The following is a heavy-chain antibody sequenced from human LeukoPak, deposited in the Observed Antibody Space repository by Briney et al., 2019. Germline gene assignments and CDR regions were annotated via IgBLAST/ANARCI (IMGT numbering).Heavy chain of an antibody. Sequence: GGSLRLSCEASGFTFKDYCMTWVRQLPGAGLEWVANIKQDGKSKNYVDSVKGRFTVSRDNARNSLFLQMDSLRGEDTAVYYCARDPYDKGGYAAFDIWGQGTVVTVSS. CDR1: GFTFKDYC. CDR2: IKQDGKSK. V-gene: IGHV3-7*01. D-gene: IGHD3-22*01. CDR3: ARDPYDKGGYAAFDI. J-gene: IGHJ3*02.